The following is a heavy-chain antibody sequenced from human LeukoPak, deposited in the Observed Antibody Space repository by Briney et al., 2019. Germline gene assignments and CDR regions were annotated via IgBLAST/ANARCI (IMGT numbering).Heavy chain of an antibody. J-gene: IGHJ4*02. V-gene: IGHV1-2*02. CDR1: GYIFSDYY. CDR3: ARGSFSGIHLFPFDY. CDR2: IKPDSGGT. D-gene: IGHD5-18*01. Sequence: ASVKVSCKASGYIFSDYYMHWVRQAPGQGLEWMGWIKPDSGGTNYEQKFQGRVIMTLDTSISTAYMELTRLTSDDTAVYYCARGSFSGIHLFPFDYWGQGTLVTVS.